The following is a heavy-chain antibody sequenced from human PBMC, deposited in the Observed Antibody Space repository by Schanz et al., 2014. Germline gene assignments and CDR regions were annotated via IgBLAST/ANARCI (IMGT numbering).Heavy chain of an antibody. V-gene: IGHV3-48*04. CDR3: ARNRGSGGQNWYFDL. J-gene: IGHJ2*01. CDR2: IFTDGRT. CDR1: GFTFSSYS. Sequence: EVQLVESGGGLVQPGGSLRLSCTASGFTFSSYSMNWVRQAPGRGLEWVSIIFTDGRTYYADSVKGRFTISRDNTKNSLFLQLNSLRADDTAVYYCARNRGSGGQNWYFDLWGRGTLVTVSS. D-gene: IGHD1-26*01.